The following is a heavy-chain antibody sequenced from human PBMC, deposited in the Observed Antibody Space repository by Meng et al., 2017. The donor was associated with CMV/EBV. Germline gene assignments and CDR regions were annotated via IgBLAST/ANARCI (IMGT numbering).Heavy chain of an antibody. V-gene: IGHV4-59*01. CDR3: AREEYNSGPGVHYYYGMDV. D-gene: IGHD1-20*01. CDR2: IFYTGYT. J-gene: IGHJ6*02. CDR1: GGSISTYY. Sequence: SETLSLTCTVSGGSISTYYWSWVRQPPGKRLEWIGYIFYTGYTNYNPSLKSRITISVDTSKNQFSLKLSSVTAADTAVYYCAREEYNSGPGVHYYYGMDVWGQGITVTVSS.